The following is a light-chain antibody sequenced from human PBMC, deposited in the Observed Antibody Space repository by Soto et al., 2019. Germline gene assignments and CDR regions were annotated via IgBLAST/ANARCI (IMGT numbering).Light chain of an antibody. CDR3: QQYNPYSPWT. CDR2: KAS. J-gene: IGKJ1*01. V-gene: IGKV1-5*03. CDR1: QSITGW. Sequence: DIQMTQSPSSLSASVGDRVTIPCRASQSITGWLAWFQQKPGKAPKLLISKASRLESGVPSRFSGSGSGTEFTLSISGLQPDDFATYYCQQYNPYSPWTFGQGTKVDIK.